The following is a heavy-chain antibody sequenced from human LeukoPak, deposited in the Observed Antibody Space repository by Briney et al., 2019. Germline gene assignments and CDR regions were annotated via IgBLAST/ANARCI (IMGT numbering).Heavy chain of an antibody. V-gene: IGHV4-59*01. D-gene: IGHD1-7*01. CDR3: AGWNLDWFDP. Sequence: SETLSLTCTVSGCSISSYYWSWIRQPPGKGLEWIGYIYYSGSTNYNPSLKSRVTISVDTSKNQFSLKLSSVTAADTAVYYCAGWNLDWFDPWGQGTLVTVSS. J-gene: IGHJ5*02. CDR2: IYYSGST. CDR1: GCSISSYY.